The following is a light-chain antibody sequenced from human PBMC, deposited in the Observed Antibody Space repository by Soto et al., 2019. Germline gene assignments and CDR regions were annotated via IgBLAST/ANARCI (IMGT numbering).Light chain of an antibody. CDR3: QQYGSSPIT. Sequence: EIVLTQSPGTLSLSPGERATLSCRASQSVSSIYLAWYQQKPGQAPSLLIYATSSRATGIPDRFSGSGSGTDFSLTIIRLEPEDFAVYYCQQYGSSPITFGQGTRLDMK. CDR2: ATS. V-gene: IGKV3-20*01. CDR1: QSVSSIY. J-gene: IGKJ5*01.